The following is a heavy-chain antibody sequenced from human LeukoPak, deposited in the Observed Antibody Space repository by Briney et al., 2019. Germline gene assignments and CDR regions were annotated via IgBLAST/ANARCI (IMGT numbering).Heavy chain of an antibody. Sequence: GGSLRLSCAASGLTFSRHWMTWVRQAPGKGLEWVANIKHDGSEKNYVDSVKGRFTISRDNSKNTLYLQMNSLRAEDTALYYCARDRTYYFDYWGQGTLVTVSS. V-gene: IGHV3-7*01. D-gene: IGHD1-14*01. CDR1: GLTFSRHW. CDR2: IKHDGSEK. CDR3: ARDRTYYFDY. J-gene: IGHJ4*02.